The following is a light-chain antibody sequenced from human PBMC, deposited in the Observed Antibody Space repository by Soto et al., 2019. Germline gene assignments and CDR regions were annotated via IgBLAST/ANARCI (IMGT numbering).Light chain of an antibody. CDR3: CSSAGSYSYV. CDR2: DVT. CDR1: SSDVGSYNY. V-gene: IGLV2-11*01. Sequence: QSALTQPRSVSGSPGQSVTLSCTGTSSDVGSYNYVPWYQHHPGKAPKLMIYDVTKRPSGVPDRFSGSKSGNTASLTISGLQAEDEADYYCCSSAGSYSYVFGTGTKLTVL. J-gene: IGLJ1*01.